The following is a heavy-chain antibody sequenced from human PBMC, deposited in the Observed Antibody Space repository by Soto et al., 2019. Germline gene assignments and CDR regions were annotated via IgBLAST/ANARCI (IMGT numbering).Heavy chain of an antibody. CDR3: ARTSTTRTRFDY. Sequence: SETLSLTCAVSGGSISTSNWWSWVRQPPGKGLEWIGEVYHSGSTNYNPSFKSRVAMSVDKSKNQFSLKLNSVTAADTALYYCARTSTTRTRFDYWGQGILVTVSS. V-gene: IGHV4-4*02. CDR1: GGSISTSNW. CDR2: VYHSGST. J-gene: IGHJ4*02. D-gene: IGHD1-1*01.